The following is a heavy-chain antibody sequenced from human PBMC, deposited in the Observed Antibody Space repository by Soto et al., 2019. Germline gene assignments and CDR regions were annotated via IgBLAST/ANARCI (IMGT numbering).Heavy chain of an antibody. CDR3: TTGPYSSGWYPFDY. CDR2: IKSKTDGGTT. J-gene: IGHJ4*02. CDR1: GFTFSNAW. V-gene: IGHV3-15*01. D-gene: IGHD6-19*01. Sequence: GGSLRLSCAASGFTFSNAWMSWVRQAPGKGLEWVGRIKSKTDGGTTDYAAPVKGRFTISRDDSKNTLYLQMNSLKTEDTAVYYCTTGPYSSGWYPFDYWGQGTLVTVSS.